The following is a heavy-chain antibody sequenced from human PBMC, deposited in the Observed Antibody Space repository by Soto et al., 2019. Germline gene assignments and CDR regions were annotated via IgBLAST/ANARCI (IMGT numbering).Heavy chain of an antibody. V-gene: IGHV3-73*02. CDR3: TPGGGYQNNWFDP. Sequence: EVQLVESGGGLVQPGGSLKLSCAASGFTFSGSAMHWVRQASGKGLEWVGRIRSKANSYATAHAASVKGRFTISRDDSKNTAYLQMNSLKTEDTAVYYCTPGGGYQNNWFDPWGQGTLVTVSS. CDR2: IRSKANSYAT. J-gene: IGHJ5*02. D-gene: IGHD3-22*01. CDR1: GFTFSGSA.